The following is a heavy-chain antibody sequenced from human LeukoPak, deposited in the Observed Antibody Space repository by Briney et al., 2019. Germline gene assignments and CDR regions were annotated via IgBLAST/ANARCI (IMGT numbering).Heavy chain of an antibody. Sequence: GGSLGLSCAASGFKFNTYGMHWVRQAPGKGLEWVSSLSSGDSTYYADSVKGRFTISRDNSKNTLYLQLNSLRAEDTAVYYCAKGHGSSWSFFDYWGQGTLVTVSS. CDR3: AKGHGSSWSFFDY. J-gene: IGHJ4*02. V-gene: IGHV3-23*01. CDR1: GFKFNTYG. D-gene: IGHD6-13*01. CDR2: LSSGDST.